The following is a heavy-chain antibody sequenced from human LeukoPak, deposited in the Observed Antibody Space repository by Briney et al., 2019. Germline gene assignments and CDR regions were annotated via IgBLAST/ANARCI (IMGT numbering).Heavy chain of an antibody. V-gene: IGHV4-4*07. Sequence: SETLSLTCTVSGASISPYHWSWIRQPAERGLEWLGHIYTSGSTNSYTSGSTDYNPSLKSRVTISLDRSKNQFSLKLSSVTAADTAVYYCAAFLSGTYWYFDYWGQGALVTVSS. CDR3: AAFLSGTYWYFDY. J-gene: IGHJ4*02. CDR1: GASISPYH. D-gene: IGHD1-26*01. CDR2: IYTSGSTNSYTSGST.